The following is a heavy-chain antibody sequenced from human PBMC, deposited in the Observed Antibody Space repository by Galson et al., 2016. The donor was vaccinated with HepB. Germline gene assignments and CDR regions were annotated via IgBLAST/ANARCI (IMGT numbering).Heavy chain of an antibody. D-gene: IGHD3-10*01. CDR3: ARDVTVTMGRGVLDY. CDR2: IWFDGSNK. V-gene: IGHV3-33*01. Sequence: SLRLSCAASGFTFSSYGMHWVRQAPGKGLEWVAMIWFDGSNKYYVDSVKGRFTISRDNSKTTLYPEMNSLRAEDTAVYYCARDVTVTMGRGVLDYWGQGTLVTVSS. CDR1: GFTFSSYG. J-gene: IGHJ4*02.